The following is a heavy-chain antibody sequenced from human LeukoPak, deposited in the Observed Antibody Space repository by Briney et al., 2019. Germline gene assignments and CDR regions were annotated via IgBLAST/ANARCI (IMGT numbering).Heavy chain of an antibody. CDR2: ITSGYTYI. CDR1: GFTFTNYN. CDR3: ATGLVGWVAARDAFDI. Sequence: GGSLRLSCAASGFTFTNYNMNWVRQAPGKGLEWVSSITSGYTYIYYADSVKGRFTISRDNAKNSLYLQMNSLRGEDTAVYYCATGLVGWVAARDAFDIWGQGTTVTVSS. D-gene: IGHD2-15*01. V-gene: IGHV3-21*01. J-gene: IGHJ3*02.